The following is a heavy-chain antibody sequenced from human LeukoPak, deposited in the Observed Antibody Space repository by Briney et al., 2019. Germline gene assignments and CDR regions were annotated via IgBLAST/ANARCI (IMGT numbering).Heavy chain of an antibody. Sequence: GGSLRLSCEASGFTFSRYGMSWVRQAPGKGLEWVSAIRGSGGSTYYADSVKGRFTISRDNSKNTLYLQMNTLRADDTAVYYCAKDHGSSDWYYFDYWGQGTLVTVSS. V-gene: IGHV3-23*01. D-gene: IGHD6-13*01. CDR3: AKDHGSSDWYYFDY. CDR1: GFTFSRYG. J-gene: IGHJ4*02. CDR2: IRGSGGST.